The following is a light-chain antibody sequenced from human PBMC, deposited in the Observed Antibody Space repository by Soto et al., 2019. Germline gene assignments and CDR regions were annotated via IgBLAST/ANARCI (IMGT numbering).Light chain of an antibody. Sequence: GDRVTITCRASQSISSWLAWYQQKPGKAPNLLIYKASRLQSGVPSRFSGSGSGTEFTLTISSLQPDDFATYYCQQYNIYPYTFGEGSKLEIK. V-gene: IGKV1-5*03. CDR2: KAS. J-gene: IGKJ2*01. CDR1: QSISSW. CDR3: QQYNIYPYT.